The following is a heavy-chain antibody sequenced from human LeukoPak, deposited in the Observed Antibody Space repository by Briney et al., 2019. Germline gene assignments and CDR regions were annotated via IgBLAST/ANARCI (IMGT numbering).Heavy chain of an antibody. CDR3: ARAEDYDFWSGYLDY. J-gene: IGHJ4*02. CDR1: GFTFSSYG. V-gene: IGHV3-30*03. Sequence: GGSLRLSCAASGFTFSSYGMHWVRQAPGKGLEWVAVISYDGSNKYYADSVKGRFTISRDNSKNTLYLQMNSLRAEDTAVYYCARAEDYDFWSGYLDYWGQGTLVTVSS. CDR2: ISYDGSNK. D-gene: IGHD3-3*01.